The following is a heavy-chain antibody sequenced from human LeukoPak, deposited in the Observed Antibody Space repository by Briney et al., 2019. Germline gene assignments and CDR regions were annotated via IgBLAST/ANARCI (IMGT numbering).Heavy chain of an antibody. Sequence: PGGSLRLSCAASGFTFSNAWMNWVRQAPGKGLVWVSRINSDGSSTSYADSVKGRFTISRDNAKNTLYLQMNSLRAEDTAVYYCVRGYYDFWSGPRGWFDPWGQGTLVTVSS. D-gene: IGHD3-3*01. CDR1: GFTFSNAW. J-gene: IGHJ5*02. CDR2: INSDGSST. V-gene: IGHV3-74*01. CDR3: VRGYYDFWSGPRGWFDP.